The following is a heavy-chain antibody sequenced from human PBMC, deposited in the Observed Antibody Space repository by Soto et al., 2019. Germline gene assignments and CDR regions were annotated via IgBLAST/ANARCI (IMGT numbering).Heavy chain of an antibody. CDR1: GFTFINYA. CDR2: ISGGGDGT. V-gene: IGHV3-23*01. CDR3: AKKGLGSLKTYCSGSGCHYAFDI. D-gene: IGHD2-15*01. Sequence: GGSLRLSCAASGFTFINYAMSWFRQAPGKGLEWVSTISGGGDGTYYADSVKGHFTISRDNSKNTVYLQMNSLRAEDTAIYYCAKKGLGSLKTYCSGSGCHYAFDIWGQGTMVTVSS. J-gene: IGHJ3*02.